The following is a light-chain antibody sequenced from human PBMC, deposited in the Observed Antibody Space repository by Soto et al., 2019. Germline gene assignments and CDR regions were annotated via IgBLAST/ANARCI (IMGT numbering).Light chain of an antibody. CDR3: QQSGVSPMYV. V-gene: IGKV3-20*01. CDR2: GAS. J-gene: IGKJ2*01. CDR1: QSLSSGY. Sequence: IVLTQSPGTLSLSPGERATVSCRTSQSLSSGYFAWYQQRPGQAPRLLMYGASNRAAGVPDRFSGSGSGTDFTLTISRLEPEDFGVYYCQCQQSGVSPMYVFGQGTKLEIK.